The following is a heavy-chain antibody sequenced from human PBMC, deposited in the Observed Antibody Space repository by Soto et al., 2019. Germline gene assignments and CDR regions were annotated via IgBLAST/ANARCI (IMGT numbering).Heavy chain of an antibody. D-gene: IGHD3-3*01. CDR1: GGSISSYF. CDR3: ATVRADFDFCDY. J-gene: IGHJ4*02. V-gene: IGHV4-59*01. CDR2: ISDRGNT. Sequence: QVQLQESGPGLVKTSETLSLTCTVSGGSISSYFWSWIRQPPGKGLEWIGYISDRGNTNYNPSLKGRVTMSVDTSKNQFSLKLTSVTAADTAVYYCATVRADFDFCDYWGPGTLVTVSS.